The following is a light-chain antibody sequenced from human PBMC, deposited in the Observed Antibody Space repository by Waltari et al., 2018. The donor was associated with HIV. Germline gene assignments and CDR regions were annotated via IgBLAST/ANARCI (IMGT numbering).Light chain of an antibody. CDR3: QESFS. CDR2: SAS. Sequence: IQMTQSPSSLSVSVGDRVTITCRASQSISNNLNWYQQKLGKAPKLLIYSASILESGVPARFSGSGSGTDFTLTISSLQPEDFATYYCQESFSFGPGTKVDIK. J-gene: IGKJ3*01. CDR1: QSISNN. V-gene: IGKV1-39*01.